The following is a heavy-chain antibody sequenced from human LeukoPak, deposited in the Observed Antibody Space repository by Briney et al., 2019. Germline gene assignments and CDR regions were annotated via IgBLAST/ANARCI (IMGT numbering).Heavy chain of an antibody. V-gene: IGHV3-7*01. CDR3: ARPYVLRFLEWLPFDY. Sequence: GGSLRLXCAASGFTFSSYWMSWVRQAPGKVLEWVANIKQDGSEKYYVDSVKGRFTISRDNAKNSLYLQMNSLRAEDTAVYYCARPYVLRFLEWLPFDYWGQGTLVTVSS. CDR2: IKQDGSEK. D-gene: IGHD3-3*01. CDR1: GFTFSSYW. J-gene: IGHJ4*02.